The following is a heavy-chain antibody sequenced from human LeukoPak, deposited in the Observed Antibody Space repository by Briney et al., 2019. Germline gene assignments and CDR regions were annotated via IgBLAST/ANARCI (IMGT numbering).Heavy chain of an antibody. Sequence: SETLSLTCTVSGGSISNSSYYWGWIRQPPGKGLEWIGSIYYSGSTYYNPSLKSRVTISVDTSKNQFSLKLSSVTAADTAVYYCARGQPPWLHWGQGTLVAVSS. J-gene: IGHJ4*02. CDR3: ARGQPPWLH. CDR2: IYYSGST. D-gene: IGHD6-19*01. V-gene: IGHV4-39*07. CDR1: GGSISNSSYY.